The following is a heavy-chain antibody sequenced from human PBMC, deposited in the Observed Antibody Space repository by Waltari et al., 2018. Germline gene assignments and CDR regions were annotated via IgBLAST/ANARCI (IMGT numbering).Heavy chain of an antibody. Sequence: VQLVESGGGVIQSGGSLRLSCAAFGFMFGSDWSGWVRQAPGKGLEWVANIKQDGTEKIYVNSVKGRFTILRDNAKNSLFLQMNSLRADDTGVYYCARILCDGSKCYNGLDVWGQGTAVTVSS. D-gene: IGHD3-10*01. V-gene: IGHV3-7*01. CDR1: GFMFGSDW. CDR3: ARILCDGSKCYNGLDV. CDR2: IKQDGTEK. J-gene: IGHJ6*02.